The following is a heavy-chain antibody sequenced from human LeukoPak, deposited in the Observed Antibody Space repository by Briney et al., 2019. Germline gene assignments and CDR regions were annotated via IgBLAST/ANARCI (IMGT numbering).Heavy chain of an antibody. CDR1: GFTFSSYG. CDR3: AKDFPLLGLYGPFDY. D-gene: IGHD4-17*01. V-gene: IGHV3-30*02. Sequence: PGGSLRLSCAASGFTFSSYGMHWVRQAPGKGLEWVAFIQFDGSNKYYADSVKGRFTISRDNSKNTLYLQMNSLRAEDTAVYYCAKDFPLLGLYGPFDYWGQGTLVTVSS. CDR2: IQFDGSNK. J-gene: IGHJ4*02.